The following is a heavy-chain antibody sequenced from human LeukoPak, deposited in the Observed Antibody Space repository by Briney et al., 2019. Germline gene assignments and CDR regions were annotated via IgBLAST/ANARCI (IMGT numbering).Heavy chain of an antibody. CDR2: INPNSGGT. J-gene: IGHJ6*03. D-gene: IGHD5-12*01. Sequence: GASVKVSCKASGYTFTGYYMHWVRQAPGQGLEWMGWINPNSGGTNYAQKFQGRVTMTRDTSISTAYMELSRLRSDDTAVYYCARDSVATPDIRAAYYYYYYMDVWGKGTTVTVSS. CDR3: ARDSVATPDIRAAYYYYYYMDV. V-gene: IGHV1-2*02. CDR1: GYTFTGYY.